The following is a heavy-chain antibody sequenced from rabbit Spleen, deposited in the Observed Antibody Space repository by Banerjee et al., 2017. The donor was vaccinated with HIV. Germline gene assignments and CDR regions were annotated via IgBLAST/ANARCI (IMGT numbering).Heavy chain of an antibody. J-gene: IGHJ3*01. CDR3: ARVGGVGVYGYATL. CDR1: GVSFSGDSY. Sequence: QSLEESGGDLVKPGASLTLTCIASGVSFSGDSYMCWVRQAPGKGLEWVVCIDAGSSGFTYFASWAKGRFTISKASSTTVTLQMTSLTAADTATYFCARVGGVGVYGYATLWGQGTLVTVS. V-gene: IGHV1S40*01. CDR2: IDAGSSGFT. D-gene: IGHD6-1*01.